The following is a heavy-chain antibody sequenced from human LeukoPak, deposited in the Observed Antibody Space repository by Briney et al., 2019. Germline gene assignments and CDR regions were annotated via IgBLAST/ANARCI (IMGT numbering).Heavy chain of an antibody. CDR2: ISWNSGSI. V-gene: IGHV3-9*01. D-gene: IGHD6-6*01. J-gene: IGHJ4*02. CDR1: GFTFDDYA. CDR3: AKGRSSSEPFDY. Sequence: GESLRLSCAASGFTFDDYAMHWVRQAPGKGLEWVSGISWNSGSIGYADSVKGRFTISRDNAKNSLYLQMNSLRAEDTALYYCAKGRSSSEPFDYWGQGTLVTVSS.